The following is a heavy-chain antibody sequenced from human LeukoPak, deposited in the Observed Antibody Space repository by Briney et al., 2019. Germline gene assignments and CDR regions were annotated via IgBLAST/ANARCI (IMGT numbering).Heavy chain of an antibody. D-gene: IGHD3-22*01. V-gene: IGHV1-18*01. Sequence: ASVKVYCKASGFTFISYGFSWVRQAPGQGLEWMGWISAYNGNTKYAQNLQGRVTMTTDTSTTTAHMELRSLKSDDTAVYYCARVPPNYYDSSGYSHDAFDIWGQGTMVTVSS. J-gene: IGHJ3*02. CDR2: ISAYNGNT. CDR1: GFTFISYG. CDR3: ARVPPNYYDSSGYSHDAFDI.